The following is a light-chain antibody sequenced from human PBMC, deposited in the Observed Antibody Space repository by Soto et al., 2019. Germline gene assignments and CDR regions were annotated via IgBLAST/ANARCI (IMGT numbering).Light chain of an antibody. Sequence: DIQMTESPPSLSASIGDRVTITCRASQSISNLLAWYQQKPGRAPKVLIYDASSLESGVPSRFSGSGSGTEFTLTISNLQPDDFATYYCQQYDNYPLTFGGGTKVDIK. CDR3: QQYDNYPLT. J-gene: IGKJ4*01. CDR1: QSISNL. CDR2: DAS. V-gene: IGKV1-5*01.